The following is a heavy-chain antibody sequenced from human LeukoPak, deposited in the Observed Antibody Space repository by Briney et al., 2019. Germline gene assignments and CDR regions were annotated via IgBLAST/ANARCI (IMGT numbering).Heavy chain of an antibody. CDR1: GFTFSIYA. CDR2: ISGSGGST. J-gene: IGHJ2*01. CDR3: ARDGLKNGYFDWLLPNWYLDL. D-gene: IGHD3-9*01. Sequence: GGSLRLSCAASGFTFSIYAMSWVRQAPGKGLEWVSAISGSGGSTYYADSVKGRFTISRDNSKNTLYLQMNSLRAEDTAVYYCARDGLKNGYFDWLLPNWYLDLWGRGTLVTVSS. V-gene: IGHV3-23*01.